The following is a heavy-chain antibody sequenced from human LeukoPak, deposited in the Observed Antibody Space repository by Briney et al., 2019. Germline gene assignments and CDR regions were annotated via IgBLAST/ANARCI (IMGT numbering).Heavy chain of an antibody. D-gene: IGHD5-12*01. CDR3: ARVEYSGYDSRLTDV. Sequence: ASVNVSFKASGFVFTSYGFTWVRQAPGQGREWMGWISANDGKTHYSEKHQGRVTMSTDTVTSTAYMELRSLRSDDTAVYYCARVEYSGYDSRLTDVWGQGTTVTVSS. J-gene: IGHJ6*02. CDR1: GFVFTSYG. CDR2: ISANDGKT. V-gene: IGHV1-18*01.